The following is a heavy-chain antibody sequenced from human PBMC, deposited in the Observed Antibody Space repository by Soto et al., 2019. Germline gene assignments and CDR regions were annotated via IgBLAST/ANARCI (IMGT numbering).Heavy chain of an antibody. CDR3: ARVVRAKYCSSTSCYTAGWFDP. CDR1: GFTFSSYS. V-gene: IGHV3-21*01. J-gene: IGHJ5*02. CDR2: ISSSSSYI. D-gene: IGHD2-2*02. Sequence: PGGSLRLSCAASGFTFSSYSMNWVRQAPGKGLEWVSSISSSSSYIYYADSVKGRFTISRDNAKNSLYLQMNSLRAEDTAVYYCARVVRAKYCSSTSCYTAGWFDPWGQGTLVTVSS.